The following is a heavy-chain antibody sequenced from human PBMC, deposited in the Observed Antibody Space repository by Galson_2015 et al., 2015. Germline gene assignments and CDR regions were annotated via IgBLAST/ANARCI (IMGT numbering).Heavy chain of an antibody. V-gene: IGHV3-53*01. CDR2: IYSGGST. CDR3: ARGRMDTAMGFDY. J-gene: IGHJ4*02. Sequence: SLRLSCAASGFTVSSNYMSWVRQAPGKGLEWVSVIYSGGSTYYADSVKGRFTISRDNSKNTLYLQMNSLRAEDTAVYYCARGRMDTAMGFDYWGQGTLVTVSS. CDR1: GFTVSSNY. D-gene: IGHD5-18*01.